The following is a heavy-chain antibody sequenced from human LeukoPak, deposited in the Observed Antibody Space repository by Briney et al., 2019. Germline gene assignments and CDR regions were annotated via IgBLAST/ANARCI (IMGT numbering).Heavy chain of an antibody. D-gene: IGHD3-10*01. Sequence: SETLSLTCTVSGGSISTSNYYWGWIRQPPGKGLEWIGSIYYSGSTYYNPSLKSRVTISVDTSKNQFSLKLSSVTAADTAVYYCARRRGDIWFGELDGSHFDYWGQGTLVTVSS. CDR2: IYYSGST. V-gene: IGHV4-39*01. J-gene: IGHJ4*02. CDR1: GGSISTSNYY. CDR3: ARRRGDIWFGELDGSHFDY.